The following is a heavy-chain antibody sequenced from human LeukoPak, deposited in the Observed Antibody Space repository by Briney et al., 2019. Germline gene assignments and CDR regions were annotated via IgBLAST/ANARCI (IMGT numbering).Heavy chain of an antibody. Sequence: PSGTLSLTCGVSGGSISSSQWWSWVRQPPGKGLEWIGEIYHSGSTNYNPSLKSRVTISVDKSKDQFSLKLTSVTAADTAVYYCARGDSSGYPDYWGRGSLVTVSS. V-gene: IGHV4-4*02. J-gene: IGHJ4*02. D-gene: IGHD3-22*01. CDR1: GGSISSSQW. CDR3: ARGDSSGYPDY. CDR2: IYHSGST.